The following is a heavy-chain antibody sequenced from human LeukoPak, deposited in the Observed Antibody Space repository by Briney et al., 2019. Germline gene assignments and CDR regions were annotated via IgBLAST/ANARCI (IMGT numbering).Heavy chain of an antibody. Sequence: ASVKVSCKASGYTFTRYYMHWVRQAPGQGLEWMGIIHASSGSTSYAQKFEGRVTLTRDTSTSTVYMELISPRSEDTAVYYCARDSSTSSLADPWGQGTLVTVSS. CDR3: ARDSSTSSLADP. V-gene: IGHV1-46*01. J-gene: IGHJ5*02. D-gene: IGHD2-2*01. CDR1: GYTFTRYY. CDR2: IHASSGST.